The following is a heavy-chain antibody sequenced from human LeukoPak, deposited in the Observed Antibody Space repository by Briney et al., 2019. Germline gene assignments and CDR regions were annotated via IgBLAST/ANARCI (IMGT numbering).Heavy chain of an antibody. Sequence: KSSETLSLTCAVYGGSFSGYYWSWIRQPPGKGLEWIGEINHSGSTNYNPSLKSRVTISVDTSKNQFSLKLSSVTAADTAVYYCARGSIVVVLAATQVAFDIWGQGTMVTVSS. CDR2: INHSGST. J-gene: IGHJ3*02. V-gene: IGHV4-34*01. CDR1: GGSFSGYY. CDR3: ARGSIVVVLAATQVAFDI. D-gene: IGHD2-15*01.